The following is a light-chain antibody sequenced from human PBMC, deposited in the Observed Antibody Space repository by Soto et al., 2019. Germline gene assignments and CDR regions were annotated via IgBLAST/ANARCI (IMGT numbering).Light chain of an antibody. CDR1: QSISRQ. CDR3: LQYQSYWT. J-gene: IGKJ1*01. Sequence: DIQMTQSPSTLSASVGDRVSITCRASQSISRQLAWYQQKPGKAPNLLIYQAPNLETGVPSRFTGSGSGTEFTLTISSLQPDGVATYYCLQYQSYWTFGQGTKVEVK. CDR2: QAP. V-gene: IGKV1-5*03.